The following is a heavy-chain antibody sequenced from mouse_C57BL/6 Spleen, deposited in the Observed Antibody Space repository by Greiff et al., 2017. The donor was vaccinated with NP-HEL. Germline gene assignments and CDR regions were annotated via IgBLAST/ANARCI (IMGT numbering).Heavy chain of an antibody. V-gene: IGHV1-64*01. D-gene: IGHD2-2*01. CDR3: ARSGYGFYFDY. Sequence: VQLQQPGAELVKPGASVKLSCKASGYTFTSYWMHWVKQRPGQGLEWIGMIHPNSGSTNYNEKFKSKATLTVDKSSSTAYMQLSSLTSEDSAVDYCARSGYGFYFDYWGQGTTLTVSS. CDR2: IHPNSGST. CDR1: GYTFTSYW. J-gene: IGHJ2*01.